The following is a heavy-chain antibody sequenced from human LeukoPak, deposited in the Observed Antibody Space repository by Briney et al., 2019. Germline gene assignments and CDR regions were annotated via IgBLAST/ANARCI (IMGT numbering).Heavy chain of an antibody. V-gene: IGHV5-51*01. CDR2: IYPGDSDT. J-gene: IGHJ4*02. CDR3: ARFIWVAVAGIFERDFDY. Sequence: GESLKISCKGSGYSFTSYWIGWVRQMPGKGLEWMGIIYPGDSDTRYSPSFQGQVTISADKSISTAYLQWSSLKASDTAMYYCARFIWVAVAGIFERDFDYWGQGTLVTVSS. CDR1: GYSFTSYW. D-gene: IGHD6-19*01.